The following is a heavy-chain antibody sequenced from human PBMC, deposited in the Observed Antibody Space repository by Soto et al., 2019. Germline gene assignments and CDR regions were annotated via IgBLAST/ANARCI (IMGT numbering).Heavy chain of an antibody. Sequence: SETLSLTCTVSGGSISSGGYYWSWIRQHPGKGLEWIGYIYHSGSTYYNPSLKSRVTISVDTSKNQFSLKLSSVTAADTAVYYCARDQAHSSSWYVRSYYGMDVWGQGTTVTVS. CDR2: IYHSGST. CDR1: GGSISSGGYY. V-gene: IGHV4-31*03. D-gene: IGHD6-13*01. J-gene: IGHJ6*02. CDR3: ARDQAHSSSWYVRSYYGMDV.